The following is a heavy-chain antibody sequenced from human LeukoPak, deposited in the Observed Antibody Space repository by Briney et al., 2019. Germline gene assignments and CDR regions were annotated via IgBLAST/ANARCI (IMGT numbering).Heavy chain of an antibody. Sequence: GGSLRLSCAASGFTFCSYSMNSVRQAPGKRLEWVSSISSSSSYIYYADSVKGRFTISRDNAKNSLYLQMDSLRAEDTAVYYCARGGQVFDYGGQGTLVTVST. J-gene: IGHJ4*02. CDR1: GFTFCSYS. V-gene: IGHV3-21*01. CDR3: ARGGQVFDY. CDR2: ISSSSSYI.